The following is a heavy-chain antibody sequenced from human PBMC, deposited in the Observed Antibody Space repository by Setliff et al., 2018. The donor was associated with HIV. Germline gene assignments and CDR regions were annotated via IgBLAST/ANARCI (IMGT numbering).Heavy chain of an antibody. CDR1: RFTVSSNY. CDR2: IYSGGST. J-gene: IGHJ4*02. CDR3: ARDWQQAFDY. V-gene: IGHV3-66*02. D-gene: IGHD6-13*01. Sequence: PGGSLRLSCAASRFTVSSNYMNWVRQAPGKGLEWVSVIYSGGSTYYADSVKGRFTISRDNSKNTLYLQMNSLRAEDTAVYYCARDWQQAFDYWGQGALVTVSS.